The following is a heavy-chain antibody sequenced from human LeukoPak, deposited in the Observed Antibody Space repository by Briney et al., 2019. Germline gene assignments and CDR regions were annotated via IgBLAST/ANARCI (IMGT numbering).Heavy chain of an antibody. Sequence: PETLSLTCTVSGGSISSSGYYWGWIRQPPGKGLEWIGYIHYSGSTNYNPSLKSRVTISVDTSKNQFSLKLSSVTAADTAVYYCAKDLHYGDYVRTYYGMDVWGQGTAVTVSS. J-gene: IGHJ6*02. V-gene: IGHV4-61*05. CDR2: IHYSGST. CDR1: GGSISSSGYY. D-gene: IGHD4-17*01. CDR3: AKDLHYGDYVRTYYGMDV.